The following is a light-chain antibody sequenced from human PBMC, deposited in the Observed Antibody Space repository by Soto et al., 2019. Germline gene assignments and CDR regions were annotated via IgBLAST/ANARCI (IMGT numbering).Light chain of an antibody. Sequence: EIVLTQSPGTLSLSPGERATLSCRASQSVRSSNLAWYQQKPGQAPRLLIYAASSRVTGIPDRFSGSGSGTDFTLTISRLEPEDFAVYYCQHYGSSPPFTFAPGTKVDIK. CDR1: QSVRSSN. CDR3: QHYGSSPPFT. V-gene: IGKV3-20*01. J-gene: IGKJ3*01. CDR2: AAS.